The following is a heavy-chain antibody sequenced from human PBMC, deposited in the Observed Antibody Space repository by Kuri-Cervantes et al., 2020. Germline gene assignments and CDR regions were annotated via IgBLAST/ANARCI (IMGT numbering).Heavy chain of an antibody. D-gene: IGHD2-2*01. CDR1: GGPISSYY. CDR2: IYTSGST. J-gene: IGHJ6*02. CDR3: ARGWAAAAYRGGFYYYYGMDV. Sequence: SEPLSPTGTVSGGPISSYYWSWIRQPAGKGLEWIGRIYTSGSTNYTPSLKSRVTMSVDTSKNQFSLKLSSVTAADTAVYYCARGWAAAAYRGGFYYYYGMDVWGQGTTVTVSS. V-gene: IGHV4-4*07.